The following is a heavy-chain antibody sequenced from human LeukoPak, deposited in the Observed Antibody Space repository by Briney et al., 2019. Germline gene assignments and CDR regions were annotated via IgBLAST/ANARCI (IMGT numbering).Heavy chain of an antibody. CDR2: TYYRSKWYN. J-gene: IGHJ1*01. CDR3: ARGVRHSSSWLEYFQH. V-gene: IGHV6-1*01. D-gene: IGHD6-13*01. CDR1: GDSVSSNSAA. Sequence: SQTLSLTCAISGDSVSSNSAAWNWIRQSPSRGLEWLGRTYYRSKWYNDYAVSVKSRITINPDTSKNQFSLQLNSVTPEDTAVYYCARGVRHSSSWLEYFQHWGQGTLVTASS.